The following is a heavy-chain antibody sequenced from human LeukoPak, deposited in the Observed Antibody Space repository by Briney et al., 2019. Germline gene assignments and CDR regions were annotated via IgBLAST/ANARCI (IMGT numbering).Heavy chain of an antibody. V-gene: IGHV1-2*02. CDR1: GYTLTGYY. Sequence: VASVNVSCKASGYTLTGYYMHWVRQAPRQGREWMGWINPNSGGTNYAQKLQDRVTMTRDTSISTAYMELSRLRSDDTAVYYCARVEQGYYYDSSGYYNFDYWGQGTLVTVSS. J-gene: IGHJ4*02. CDR3: ARVEQGYYYDSSGYYNFDY. D-gene: IGHD3-22*01. CDR2: INPNSGGT.